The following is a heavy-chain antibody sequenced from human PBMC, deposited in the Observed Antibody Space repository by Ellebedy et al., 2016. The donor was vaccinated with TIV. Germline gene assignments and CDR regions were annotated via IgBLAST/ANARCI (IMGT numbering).Heavy chain of an antibody. CDR2: IEPSGGTT. CDR3: EREDLLPSSSSHHYGIDV. Sequence: AASVKVSCKASGYTFTNYYMHWVRQAPGQGLEWMGIIEPSGGTTNYAQKFQGRVTVTRDTSTSTVYMELRSLRSEDTAVYYCEREDLLPSSSSHHYGIDVWGQGTTVTVSS. D-gene: IGHD6-6*01. J-gene: IGHJ6*02. CDR1: GYTFTNYY. V-gene: IGHV1-46*01.